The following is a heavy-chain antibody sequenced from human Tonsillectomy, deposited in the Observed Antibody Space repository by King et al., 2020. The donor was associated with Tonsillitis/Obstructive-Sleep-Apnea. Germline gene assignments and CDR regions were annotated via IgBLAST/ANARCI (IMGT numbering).Heavy chain of an antibody. J-gene: IGHJ4*02. CDR2: IYYSGST. D-gene: IGHD3-22*01. Sequence: QLQESGPGLVKPSETLSLTCTVCGGSISSYYWSWLREPPGRGLEWIGYIYYSGSTNYKPTLKSRVTITVDTSKNQFSLKLSTVTAADTDVYYCARQRGGYYYDSSGYDHWGQGTLVTVSS. CDR1: GGSISSYY. V-gene: IGHV4-59*08. CDR3: ARQRGGYYYDSSGYDH.